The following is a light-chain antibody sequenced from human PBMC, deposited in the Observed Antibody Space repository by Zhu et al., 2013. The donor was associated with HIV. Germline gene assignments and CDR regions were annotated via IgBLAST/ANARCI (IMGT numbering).Light chain of an antibody. Sequence: SYAVTQPPSVSAAPGTTATFTCGGNDIQSKGVHWYQHKPGQAPVLVMYDNDDRPSGIPDRFSGSNSGNTATLNITRVEAGDEGDYYCQVWVSSGDQWVFGGGSRLTVL. CDR3: QVWVSSGDQWV. J-gene: IGLJ3*02. CDR1: DIQSKG. V-gene: IGLV3-21*04. CDR2: DND.